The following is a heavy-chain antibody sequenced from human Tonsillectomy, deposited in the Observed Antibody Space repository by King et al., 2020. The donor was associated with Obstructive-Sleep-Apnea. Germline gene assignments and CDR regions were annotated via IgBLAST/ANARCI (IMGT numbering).Heavy chain of an antibody. J-gene: IGHJ4*02. CDR2: INTGGGTT. Sequence: EVQLVESGGGLVQPGGSLRLSCAASGFTFSNYAMSWVRQAPGKGLEWVSAINTGGGTTYYADSVKGRFTISRANSKNTLYLQMNSLRAEDTAVYYCAKRVDTAMVFDYWGQGTLVTVSS. V-gene: IGHV3-23*04. D-gene: IGHD5-18*01. CDR1: GFTFSNYA. CDR3: AKRVDTAMVFDY.